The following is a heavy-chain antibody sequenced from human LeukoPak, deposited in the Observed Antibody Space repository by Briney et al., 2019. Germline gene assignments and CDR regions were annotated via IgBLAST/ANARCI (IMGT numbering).Heavy chain of an antibody. Sequence: SQTLSLTCTVSGGSISSGSYYWSWNRQPAGKGREWIVRIYTSGSTNYNPSLKSRVTISVDTSKNQFSLKLSSVTAADTAVYYCARDLPTYYYGSGSYYDYWGQGTLVTVSS. V-gene: IGHV4-61*02. CDR2: IYTSGST. D-gene: IGHD3-10*01. J-gene: IGHJ4*02. CDR1: GGSISSGSYY. CDR3: ARDLPTYYYGSGSYYDY.